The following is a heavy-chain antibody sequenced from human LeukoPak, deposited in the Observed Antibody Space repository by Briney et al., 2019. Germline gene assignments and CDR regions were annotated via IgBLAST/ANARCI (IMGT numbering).Heavy chain of an antibody. V-gene: IGHV3-74*01. CDR3: ARVDW. CDR2: INSDGSST. CDR1: GFTFDDHT. Sequence: GGSLRLSCAASGFTFDDHTMHSVRQAPGKGLVWVSRINSDGSSTSYADSVKGRFTSPRHNAKNTLYLQMNSLRAEDTAVYYCARVDWWGQGTLVTVSS. J-gene: IGHJ4*02.